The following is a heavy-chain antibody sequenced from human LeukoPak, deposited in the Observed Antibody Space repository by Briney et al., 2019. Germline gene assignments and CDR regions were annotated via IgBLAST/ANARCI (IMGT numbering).Heavy chain of an antibody. CDR3: ARLRRDKLRFSPDY. D-gene: IGHD3-3*01. CDR2: IYYSGST. J-gene: IGHJ4*02. Sequence: SETLSLTCTVSGGSISSSSYYWGWIRQPPGKGLEWIGSIYYSGSTYYNPSLKSRVTISVDTSKNQFSLKLSSVTAADTAVYYCARLRRDKLRFSPDYWGQGTLVTVSS. CDR1: GGSISSSSYY. V-gene: IGHV4-39*07.